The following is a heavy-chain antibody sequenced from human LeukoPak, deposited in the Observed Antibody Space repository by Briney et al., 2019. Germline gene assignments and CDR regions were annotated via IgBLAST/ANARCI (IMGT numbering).Heavy chain of an antibody. CDR2: ISSSSSYI. Sequence: GGSLRLSCAASGFTFSSYSMNWVRQAPGKGLEWDSSISSSSSYIYYADSVKGRFTISRDNAKNSLYLQMNSLRAEDTAVYYCARELRFLEWPRFDPWGPGTLVTVSS. J-gene: IGHJ5*02. V-gene: IGHV3-21*01. D-gene: IGHD3-3*01. CDR3: ARELRFLEWPRFDP. CDR1: GFTFSSYS.